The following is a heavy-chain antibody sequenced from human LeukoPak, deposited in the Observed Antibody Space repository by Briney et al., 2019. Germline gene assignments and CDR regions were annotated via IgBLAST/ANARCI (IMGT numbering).Heavy chain of an antibody. CDR1: GFTFSSYA. CDR2: ISGSGGST. CDR3: AIQPDYYYYYGMDV. J-gene: IGHJ6*02. V-gene: IGHV3-23*01. Sequence: GGSLRLSCAASGFTFSSYAMSWVRQAPGKGLEWVSAISGSGGSTYYADSVKGWFTISRDNSKNTLYLQMNSLRAEDTAVYYCAIQPDYYYYYGMDVWGQGTTVTVSS.